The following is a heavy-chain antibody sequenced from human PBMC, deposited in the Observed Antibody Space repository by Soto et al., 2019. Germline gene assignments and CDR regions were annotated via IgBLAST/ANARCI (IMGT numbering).Heavy chain of an antibody. V-gene: IGHV3-30*18. CDR1: GFIFSNYG. J-gene: IGHJ4*02. CDR2: VSSAGSTK. Sequence: GGSLRLSCAASGFIFSNYGMHWVRQAPGTGLEWVAVVSSAGSTKYYADSVKGRFTISRDNSKNTVFLQMNSLRAEDTAVYYCAKDIGYSYGGFFDYWGQGTLVTVSS. CDR3: AKDIGYSYGGFFDY. D-gene: IGHD5-18*01.